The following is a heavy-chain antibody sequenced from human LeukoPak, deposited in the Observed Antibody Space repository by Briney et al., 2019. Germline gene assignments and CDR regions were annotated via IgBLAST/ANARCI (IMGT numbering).Heavy chain of an antibody. CDR1: GHTFTSNF. J-gene: IGHJ4*02. CDR3: AGETDAFDY. Sequence: ASVKVSCKASGHTFTSNFVHWVRQAPGQGLEWMAVLNPSDGDTTYAQKFQGRITMTRDTSTGTVYMELSSPRSEDTAVYYCAGETDAFDYWGQGTLVPVSS. V-gene: IGHV1-46*03. CDR2: LNPSDGDT.